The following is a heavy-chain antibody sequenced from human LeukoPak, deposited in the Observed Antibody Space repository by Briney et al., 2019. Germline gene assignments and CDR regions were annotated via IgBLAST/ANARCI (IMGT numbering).Heavy chain of an antibody. Sequence: PGGSLRLSCAASGFTFSSYAMSWVRQAPGKGLEWVSSISSSSSYIYYADSVKGRFTISRDNAKNSLYLQMNSLRAEDTAVYYCASLSTVDAFDIWGQGTMVTVSS. CDR3: ASLSTVDAFDI. CDR2: ISSSSSYI. D-gene: IGHD4-17*01. V-gene: IGHV3-21*01. J-gene: IGHJ3*02. CDR1: GFTFSSYA.